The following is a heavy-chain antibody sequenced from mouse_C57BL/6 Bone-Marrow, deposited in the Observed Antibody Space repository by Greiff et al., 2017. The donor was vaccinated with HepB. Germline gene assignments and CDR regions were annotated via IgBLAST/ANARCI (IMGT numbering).Heavy chain of an antibody. CDR3: ARKWLLPSYAMDY. CDR2: IYPGGGYT. Sequence: VKLMESGAELVRPGTSVKMSCKASGYTFTNYWIGWAKQRPGHGLEWIGDIYPGGGYTNYNEKFKGKATLTADKSSSTAYMQFRSLTSEDSAIYYCARKWLLPSYAMDYWGQGTSVTVSS. J-gene: IGHJ4*01. CDR1: GYTFTNYW. D-gene: IGHD2-3*01. V-gene: IGHV1-63*01.